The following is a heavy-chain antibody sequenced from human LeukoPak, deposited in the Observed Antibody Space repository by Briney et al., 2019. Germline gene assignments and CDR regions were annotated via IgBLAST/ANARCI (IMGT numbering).Heavy chain of an antibody. CDR1: SDSISSGSYY. CDR3: ARGVSQVRGMWFDP. J-gene: IGHJ5*02. V-gene: IGHV4-61*02. Sequence: SQTLSLTCTVSSDSISSGSYYWRWLRQPAGTALEWLGRIHTSGSTDYNPSLRSRVTISLDTSKNHFSLQLSSVTAAGTAVYYCARGVSQVRGMWFDPWGQGTLVTVSS. CDR2: IHTSGST. D-gene: IGHD3-10*01.